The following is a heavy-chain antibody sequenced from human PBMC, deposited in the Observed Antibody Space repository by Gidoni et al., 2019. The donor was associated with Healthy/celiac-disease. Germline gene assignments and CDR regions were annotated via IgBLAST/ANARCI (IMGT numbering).Heavy chain of an antibody. J-gene: IGHJ6*02. D-gene: IGHD4-17*01. CDR1: GFDVSSNN. Sequence: EVQLVESGGGLVQPGGSLRLSCPASGFDVSSNNSRWVRQAPGKGGEWVSVIYSGGSTYYADSVKGRFTISRDNSKNTLYLQMNSLRAEDTAVYYCASPTVPDYYYGMDVWGQGTTVTVSS. CDR3: ASPTVPDYYYGMDV. CDR2: IYSGGST. V-gene: IGHV3-66*01.